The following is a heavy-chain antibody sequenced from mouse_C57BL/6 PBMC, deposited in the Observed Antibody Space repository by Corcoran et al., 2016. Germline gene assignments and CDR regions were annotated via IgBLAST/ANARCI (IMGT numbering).Heavy chain of an antibody. CDR3: ARGTTVGSDY. V-gene: IGHV9-3*01. J-gene: IGHJ2*01. CDR2: INTYSGVP. D-gene: IGHD1-1*01. Sequence: QIQLVQSGPELKKPGETVKISCKASGYTFTTYGMSWVKQAPGKGLKWMGWINTYSGVPTYADDFKGRFAFSLETSASTAYLQINNLKNEDTATDFCARGTTVGSDYWGQGTTLTVSS. CDR1: GYTFTTYG.